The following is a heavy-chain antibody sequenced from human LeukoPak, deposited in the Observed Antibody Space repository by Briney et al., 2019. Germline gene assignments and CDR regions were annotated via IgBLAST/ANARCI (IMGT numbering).Heavy chain of an antibody. CDR3: ARGHTMIAFG. CDR2: IKQDGSEK. Sequence: GGSLRLSCAASGFTFNTYWMSWVRQAPGKGLEWVANIKQDGSEKYYVDSVKGRFTISRDNAKNSLYLQMNSLRGEDTAVYYCARGHTMIAFGGGQGTLVTVSS. J-gene: IGHJ4*02. V-gene: IGHV3-7*04. D-gene: IGHD3-22*01. CDR1: GFTFNTYW.